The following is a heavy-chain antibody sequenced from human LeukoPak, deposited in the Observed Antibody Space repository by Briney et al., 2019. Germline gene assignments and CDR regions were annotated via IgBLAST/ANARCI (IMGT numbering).Heavy chain of an antibody. V-gene: IGHV3-21*01. CDR3: AREVVIVVEPAANTIDY. J-gene: IGHJ4*02. CDR1: GFTFRDYT. CDR2: ISKSGTYI. Sequence: PGGSRRLSCAAPGFTFRDYTMNWVRQAPGKGLEWVSAISKSGTYIKYADSVKGRFTVSRDNAKNSLFLQMNSLRVEGTAVYYCAREVVIVVEPAANTIDYWGQGTRVTVSS. D-gene: IGHD2-2*01.